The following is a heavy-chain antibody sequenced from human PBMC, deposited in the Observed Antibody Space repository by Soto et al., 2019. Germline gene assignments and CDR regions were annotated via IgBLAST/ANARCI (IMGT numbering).Heavy chain of an antibody. J-gene: IGHJ4*02. Sequence: GGSLRLSCAASGFTFSDHHMNWVRQVPGKGLEWVARARHKDQFCSTEYAASVRGRFAVSRDDSENSLFLQMNSLKIEDTAFYYCVGESYYRLDYWGQGALVTVSS. CDR3: VGESYYRLDY. V-gene: IGHV3-72*01. CDR1: GFTFSDHH. CDR2: ARHKDQFCST. D-gene: IGHD3-16*01.